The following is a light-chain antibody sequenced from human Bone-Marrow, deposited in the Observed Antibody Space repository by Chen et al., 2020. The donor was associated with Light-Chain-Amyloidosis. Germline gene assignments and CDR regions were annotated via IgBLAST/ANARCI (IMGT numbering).Light chain of an antibody. Sequence: QSVLTQPPSASGTPGQRVTISCSGASSNIGSTYVYWYQHFPGAAPNRLIHRNNQRPSGVPDRFSASKSGTSAFLAISGLRSEDEADYYCAAWDGSLSGYVFGTGTKVIVL. CDR2: RNN. CDR3: AAWDGSLSGYV. V-gene: IGLV1-47*01. CDR1: SSNIGSTY. J-gene: IGLJ1*01.